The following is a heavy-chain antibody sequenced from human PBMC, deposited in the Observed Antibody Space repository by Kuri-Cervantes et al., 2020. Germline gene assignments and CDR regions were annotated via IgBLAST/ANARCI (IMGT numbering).Heavy chain of an antibody. CDR3: AKDYDSSGYYYFDY. CDR1: GFTFSSYW. CDR2: IKSDGSST. Sequence: GESLKISCAASGFTFSSYWMHWVRQAPGKGLVWVSHIKSDGSSTRYADSAKGRFTISRDNAKNSLYLQMNSLRAEDTALYYCAKDYDSSGYYYFDYWGQGTLVTVSS. D-gene: IGHD3-22*01. V-gene: IGHV3-74*01. J-gene: IGHJ4*02.